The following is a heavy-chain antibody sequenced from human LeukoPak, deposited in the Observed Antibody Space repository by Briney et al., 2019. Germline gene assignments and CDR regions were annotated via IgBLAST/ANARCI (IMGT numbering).Heavy chain of an antibody. CDR3: AKDRRVTMVRGVISWFDP. J-gene: IGHJ5*02. CDR2: ISGSGGST. CDR1: GFTFSSYG. Sequence: GGSLRLSCAASGFTFSSYGMSWVRQAPGKGLEWVSAISGSGGSTYYADSVKGRFTISRDNSKNTLYLQMNSLRAEDTAVYYCAKDRRVTMVRGVISWFDPWGQGTLVTVSS. D-gene: IGHD3-10*01. V-gene: IGHV3-23*01.